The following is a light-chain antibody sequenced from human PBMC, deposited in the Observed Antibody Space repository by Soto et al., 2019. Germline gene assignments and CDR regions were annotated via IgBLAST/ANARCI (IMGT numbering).Light chain of an antibody. CDR3: QQSYTASPYT. CDR2: AAS. Sequence: DIQMTQSPSSLSASVGDRVTITCRASESISNDLHWYQQKPGKAPKILIYAASTLQSGVPSRFSGSGSGTYFTLTISSVQPEDFATYYCQQSYTASPYTFGHGTKLQIK. CDR1: ESISND. V-gene: IGKV1-39*01. J-gene: IGKJ2*01.